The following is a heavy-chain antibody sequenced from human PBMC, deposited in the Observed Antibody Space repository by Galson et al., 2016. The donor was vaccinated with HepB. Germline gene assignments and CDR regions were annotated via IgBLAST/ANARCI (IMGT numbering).Heavy chain of an antibody. Sequence: SLRLSCAASGLPSNNYAMHWVRQAPGKGLECVSLISGDGRNTYYADSVKGRFSISRDNSKKSLYLEMNSLRTEDTAFYYCGILYGGFDPWGQGTRVTVSS. CDR3: GILYGGFDP. CDR2: ISGDGRNT. D-gene: IGHD2/OR15-2a*01. J-gene: IGHJ5*02. V-gene: IGHV3-43*02. CDR1: GLPSNNYA.